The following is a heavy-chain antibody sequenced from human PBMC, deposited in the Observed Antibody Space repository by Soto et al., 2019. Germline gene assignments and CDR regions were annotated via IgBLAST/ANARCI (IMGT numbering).Heavy chain of an antibody. Sequence: QVQLVQSGAEVKKPGSSVKVSCKASGGTFSSYTISWVRQAPGQGLEWMGRIIPILGIANYAQKFQGRITITADKSTSTAYMGLSSLRSEDTAVYYCAEVITMVRGVTAVGWDVWGQGTTVTVSS. CDR1: GGTFSSYT. J-gene: IGHJ6*02. V-gene: IGHV1-69*02. CDR2: IIPILGIA. CDR3: AEVITMVRGVTAVGWDV. D-gene: IGHD3-10*01.